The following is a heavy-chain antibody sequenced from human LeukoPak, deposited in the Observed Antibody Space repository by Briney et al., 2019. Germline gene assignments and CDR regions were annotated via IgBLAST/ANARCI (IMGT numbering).Heavy chain of an antibody. Sequence: SQTLSLTCAISGDSVSSNSAAWNWIGQSPPRGLEWLGRTYYRSKWYNDYAVSVKSRITINPDTSKNQFSLQLNSVTPEDTAVYYCARSSDYDSIYRQGYYFDYWGQGTLVTVSS. J-gene: IGHJ4*02. D-gene: IGHD3-22*01. CDR1: GDSVSSNSAA. CDR3: ARSSDYDSIYRQGYYFDY. CDR2: TYYRSKWYN. V-gene: IGHV6-1*01.